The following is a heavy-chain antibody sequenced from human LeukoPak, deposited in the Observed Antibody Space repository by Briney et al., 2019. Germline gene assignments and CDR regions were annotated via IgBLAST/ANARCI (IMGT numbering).Heavy chain of an antibody. J-gene: IGHJ5*02. CDR3: ARLARGAAARPWWFDH. V-gene: IGHV4-59*01. CDR2: IYFSGIT. D-gene: IGHD6-6*01. Sequence: IYFSGITYYNPSLKSRVNISVDTYKKQCSLKLSSVTAADTAMYYCARLARGAAARPWWFDHWGQGTLVTVSS.